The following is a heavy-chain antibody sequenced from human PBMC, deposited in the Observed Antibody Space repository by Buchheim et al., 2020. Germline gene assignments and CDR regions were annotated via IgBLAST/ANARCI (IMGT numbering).Heavy chain of an antibody. CDR2: IWYDGSNK. CDR3: ARDRLYYYGSGSYYGAMDV. Sequence: QVQLVESGGGVVQPEKSLRLSCAASGFTFSTYGMNWVRQAPGKGLEWVAVIWYDGSNKYYGDSVKGRFTISRDNSKNTLYLQMNSLRAEDTAVYYCARDRLYYYGSGSYYGAMDVWGQGTT. J-gene: IGHJ6*02. D-gene: IGHD3-10*01. V-gene: IGHV3-33*01. CDR1: GFTFSTYG.